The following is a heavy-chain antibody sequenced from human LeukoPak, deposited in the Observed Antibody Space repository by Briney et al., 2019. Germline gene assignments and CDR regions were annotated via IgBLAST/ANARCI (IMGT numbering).Heavy chain of an antibody. Sequence: GGSLRLSCAASGFTFSNYEMNWVRQAPGKGLEWVSYISSSGDTIYDADSVKGRFTISRDNSKNTLYLEMNSLRAEDTAVYYCAKVAVRGIGNFDYWGQGTLVTVSS. CDR1: GFTFSNYE. V-gene: IGHV3-48*03. CDR2: ISSSGDTI. D-gene: IGHD3-10*01. CDR3: AKVAVRGIGNFDY. J-gene: IGHJ4*02.